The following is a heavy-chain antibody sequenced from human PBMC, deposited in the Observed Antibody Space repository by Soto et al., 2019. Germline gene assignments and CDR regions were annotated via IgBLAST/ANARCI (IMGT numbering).Heavy chain of an antibody. J-gene: IGHJ4*02. D-gene: IGHD3-10*01. Sequence: QVQLQESGPGLVKPSGTLSLTCAVSGSSISSDKWWTWVRQPPGKGLEWIGEIHHRRSANYNPSLKSRVTMAVDKSKNQFSLKLTSVTAADTAVYYCARGGDWRFDYWGQGSLVTVSS. CDR1: GSSISSDKW. CDR2: IHHRRSA. V-gene: IGHV4-4*02. CDR3: ARGGDWRFDY.